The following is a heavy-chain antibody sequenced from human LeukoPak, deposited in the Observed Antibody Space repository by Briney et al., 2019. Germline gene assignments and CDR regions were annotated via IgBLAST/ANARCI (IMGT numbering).Heavy chain of an antibody. D-gene: IGHD2-21*02. V-gene: IGHV3-21*01. Sequence: GGSLRLSCVASGFMFSNYGMNWVRQAPGKGLECVSSIRSSSNNIYYADSVKGRFTISRDNAKNSLYLEMNSLRAEDTAVYYCAREYCGGDCYSVHYYYGMDVWGIGATVTVSS. CDR2: IRSSSNNI. J-gene: IGHJ6*04. CDR3: AREYCGGDCYSVHYYYGMDV. CDR1: GFMFSNYG.